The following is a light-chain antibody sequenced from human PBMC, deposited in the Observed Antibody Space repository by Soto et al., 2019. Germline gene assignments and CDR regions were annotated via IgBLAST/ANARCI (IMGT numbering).Light chain of an antibody. CDR1: QTISSW. CDR2: KAS. Sequence: DIQMTQSPSTLSGSVGDSVTITCRASQTISSWLAWYQQKPGKAPKLLIYKASTLKSGVPSRFSGSGSGTEFTLTISSLQPDDFATYYCQQSYSTPTFGQGTKVDIK. J-gene: IGKJ1*01. CDR3: QQSYSTPT. V-gene: IGKV1-5*03.